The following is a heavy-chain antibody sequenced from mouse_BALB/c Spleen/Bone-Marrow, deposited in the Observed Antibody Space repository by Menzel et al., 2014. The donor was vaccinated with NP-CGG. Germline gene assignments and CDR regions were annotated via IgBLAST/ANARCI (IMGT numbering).Heavy chain of an antibody. D-gene: IGHD3-2*02. Sequence: VQLQQPGAELARSGTSVQISCKASVYAFSNYWLDWVKQSPGHGLEWIGDIYPGSGNTYFNEKFKGKATLTADKSSSTAYMQLSSLTSNDSAVYYCAKPQVISGRCYAMDYWGQG. V-gene: IGHV1-63*01. CDR3: AKPQVISGRCYAMDY. CDR1: VYAFSNYW. CDR2: IYPGSGNT. J-gene: IGHJ4*01.